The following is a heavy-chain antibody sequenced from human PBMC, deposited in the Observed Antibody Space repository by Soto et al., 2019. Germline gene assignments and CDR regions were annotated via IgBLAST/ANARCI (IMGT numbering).Heavy chain of an antibody. CDR1: GFTFSNAR. CDR2: IKSKTDGGTT. CDR3: TTDPYGDYGYYFDY. Sequence: GGSLRLSCPASGFTFSNARMSWVRQAPGKGLEGVGRIKSKTDGGTTDYAAPVKGRFTISRDDSKNTLYLQMNSLKTEDTAVYYCTTDPYGDYGYYFDYWGQGTLVTVSS. D-gene: IGHD4-17*01. V-gene: IGHV3-15*01. J-gene: IGHJ4*02.